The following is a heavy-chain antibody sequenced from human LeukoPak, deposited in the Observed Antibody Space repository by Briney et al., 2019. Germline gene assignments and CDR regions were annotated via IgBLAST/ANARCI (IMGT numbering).Heavy chain of an antibody. CDR1: GGTFSSYA. CDR2: IIPIFGTA. J-gene: IGHJ3*02. CDR3: ARVFGGTNAFDI. V-gene: IGHV1-69*13. D-gene: IGHD2-15*01. Sequence: SVKVSCKASGGTFSSYAISWVRQAPGQGLEWMGGIIPIFGTANYAQKFQGRVTITADESTSTAYMELSSLRSEDTAVYYCARVFGGTNAFDIWGQGTMVTVSS.